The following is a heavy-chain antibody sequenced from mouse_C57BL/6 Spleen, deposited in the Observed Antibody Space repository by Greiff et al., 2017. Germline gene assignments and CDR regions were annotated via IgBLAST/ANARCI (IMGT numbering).Heavy chain of an antibody. J-gene: IGHJ4*01. CDR3: ARSYAMDY. V-gene: IGHV5-4*03. CDR1: GFTFSSYA. CDR2: ISDGGSYT. Sequence: EVKLVESGGGLVKPGGSLKLSCAASGFTFSSYAMSWVRQTPEKRLEWVATISDGGSYTYYPDNVKGRFTISRDNAKNNLYLQMSHLKSEDTAMYYCARSYAMDYWGQGTSVTVSS.